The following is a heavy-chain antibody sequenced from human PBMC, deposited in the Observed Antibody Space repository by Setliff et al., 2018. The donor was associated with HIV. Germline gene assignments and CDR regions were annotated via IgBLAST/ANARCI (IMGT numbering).Heavy chain of an antibody. V-gene: IGHV3-33*06. CDR3: AKGQDGLRYNWFDP. J-gene: IGHJ5*02. CDR1: EFRFTSYG. CDR2: IWYDGSNK. Sequence: PGGSLRLSCTASEFRFTSYGMHWVRQAPGKVLEWVAVIWYDGSNKDHADSVKGRFTISRDNSKNMLYLQMNSLRAEDTAVYYCAKGQDGLRYNWFDPWGHGTLVTVSS.